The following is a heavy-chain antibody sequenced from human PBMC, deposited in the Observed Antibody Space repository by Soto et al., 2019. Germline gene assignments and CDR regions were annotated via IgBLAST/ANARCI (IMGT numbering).Heavy chain of an antibody. CDR3: AHTWGLPFDY. Sequence: QITLKESGPTLVKPTQTLTLTCTYSGFSLRTTGVGVGWIRQPPGKALEWLGIIYWNDDKRYSPSLKSRLTLTSGVSKSQVVLTMTNMDPVDTATYYCAHTWGLPFDYWGQGTLVIVSS. V-gene: IGHV2-5*01. J-gene: IGHJ4*02. CDR2: IYWNDDK. D-gene: IGHD3-16*01. CDR1: GFSLRTTGVG.